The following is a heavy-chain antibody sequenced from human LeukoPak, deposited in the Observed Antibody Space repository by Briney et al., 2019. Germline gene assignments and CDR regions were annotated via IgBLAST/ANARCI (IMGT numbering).Heavy chain of an antibody. D-gene: IGHD6-19*01. V-gene: IGHV4-39*01. Sequence: PSETLSLTCDVSGDSITSGDYYWAWIRQPPGKVQQWIASIYYNGATYYNPFLRSRLTISRDTSKNQFSLKMTSVTTTDTAVYHCVRNASGWYTDWGEGTPVTVS. CDR1: GDSITSGDYY. CDR2: IYYNGAT. CDR3: VRNASGWYTD. J-gene: IGHJ1*01.